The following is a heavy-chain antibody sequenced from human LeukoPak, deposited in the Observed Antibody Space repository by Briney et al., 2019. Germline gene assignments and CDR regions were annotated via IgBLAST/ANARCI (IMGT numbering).Heavy chain of an antibody. Sequence: SETLSLTCAVYGGSFSGYYWSWIRPPPGKGLEWIGEINHSGSTNYNPSLKSRVTISVDTSKNQFSLKLSSVTAADTAVYYCARGWYSSSRNWFDPWGQGTLVTVSS. J-gene: IGHJ5*02. CDR3: ARGWYSSSRNWFDP. CDR2: INHSGST. D-gene: IGHD6-13*01. V-gene: IGHV4-34*01. CDR1: GGSFSGYY.